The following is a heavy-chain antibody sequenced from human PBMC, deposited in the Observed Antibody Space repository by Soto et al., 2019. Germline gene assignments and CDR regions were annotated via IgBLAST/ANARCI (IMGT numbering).Heavy chain of an antibody. J-gene: IGHJ6*03. Sequence: ASVKVSCKASGYTFTSYGISWVRQAPGQGLEWMGWISAYNGNTNYAQKLQGRVTMTTDTSTSTAYMELRSLRSDDTAVYYCARDVAGTYYYYYMDVWGKGTTVTVSS. CDR1: GYTFTSYG. D-gene: IGHD1-1*01. CDR2: ISAYNGNT. CDR3: ARDVAGTYYYYYMDV. V-gene: IGHV1-18*01.